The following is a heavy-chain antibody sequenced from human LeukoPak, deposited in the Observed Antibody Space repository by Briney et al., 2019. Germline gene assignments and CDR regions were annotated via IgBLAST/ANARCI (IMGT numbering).Heavy chain of an antibody. CDR2: INPNSGGT. Sequence: ASVKVSCKASGYTFTGYYMHWVRQAPGQRLEWMGWINPNSGGTNYAQKFQGRVTMTRDTSISTAYMELSRLRSDDTAVYYCARDLHYDIVTGYNYWGQGTLVTVSS. CDR3: ARDLHYDIVTGYNY. J-gene: IGHJ4*02. D-gene: IGHD3-9*01. CDR1: GYTFTGYY. V-gene: IGHV1-2*02.